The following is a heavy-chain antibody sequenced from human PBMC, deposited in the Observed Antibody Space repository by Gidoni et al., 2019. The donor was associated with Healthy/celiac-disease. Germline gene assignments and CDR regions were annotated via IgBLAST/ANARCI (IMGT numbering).Heavy chain of an antibody. CDR1: GGSISSSSYY. Sequence: QPQLQESGPGLVKPSETLSLTCTVSGGSISSSSYYWGWIRQPPGKGLEWIASIYYSGSTYYNPSLKSRVTISGDTSKNQFSLKLSSVTATDTAVYYCARLSATGTPGGDYWGPGNPGHRLL. D-gene: IGHD6-25*01. J-gene: IGHJ4*02. V-gene: IGHV4-39*01. CDR3: ARLSATGTPGGDY. CDR2: IYYSGST.